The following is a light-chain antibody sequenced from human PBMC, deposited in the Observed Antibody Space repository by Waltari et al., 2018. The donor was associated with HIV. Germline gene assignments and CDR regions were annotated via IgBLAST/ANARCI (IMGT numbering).Light chain of an antibody. CDR3: QVWDIRSDSVV. Sequence: SYLVTPPPSVSVAPGEPATITWGGNNIGGESVHRDQQKPGQAPGLVIYDDSDRPSGIPERLSASNSGNTSTLTISRVEAGDEADYYCQVWDIRSDSVVFGGGTKLTVL. CDR1: NIGGES. V-gene: IGLV3-21*04. J-gene: IGLJ2*01. CDR2: DDS.